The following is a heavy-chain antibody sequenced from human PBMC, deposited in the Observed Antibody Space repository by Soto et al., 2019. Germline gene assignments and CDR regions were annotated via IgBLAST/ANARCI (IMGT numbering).Heavy chain of an antibody. D-gene: IGHD3-22*01. V-gene: IGHV4-39*01. CDR2: IYYSGST. J-gene: IGHJ4*02. CDR3: MLGSGWRDFDY. CDR1: GGSSSSSSYY. Sequence: PSETLSVTCRVAGGSSSSSSYYWGRNRQPPGKGLEWIGSIYYSGSTYYNPSLKSRVTISVDTSKNQFSLKLSSVTAADTAVYYCMLGSGWRDFDYWGQGAPVTVSS.